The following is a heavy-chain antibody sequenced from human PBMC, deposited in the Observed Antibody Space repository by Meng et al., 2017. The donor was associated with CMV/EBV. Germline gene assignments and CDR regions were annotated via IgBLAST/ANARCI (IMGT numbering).Heavy chain of an antibody. Sequence: GSLRLSCTVSGYSISGGYYWGWIRQPPGKGLEWIGSIYHSGSTYYNPSLKSRVTISVDTSKNQFSLKLSSVTAADTAVYYCARDDCSGGSCYGYWGQGTLVTVSS. J-gene: IGHJ4*02. CDR1: GYSISGGYY. CDR3: ARDDCSGGSCYGY. CDR2: IYHSGST. D-gene: IGHD2-15*01. V-gene: IGHV4-38-2*02.